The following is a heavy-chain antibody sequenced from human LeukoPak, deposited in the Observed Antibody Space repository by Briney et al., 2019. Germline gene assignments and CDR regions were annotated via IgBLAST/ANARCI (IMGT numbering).Heavy chain of an antibody. V-gene: IGHV4-31*03. D-gene: IGHD3-22*01. Sequence: SETLSLTCTVSGGSISSGGYYWSWIRQHPGKGLEWIGYIYYSGSTYYNPSLKGRVTISVDTSKNQFSLKLSSVTAADTAVYYCARVLSYYYDSSGTHDAFDIWGQGTMVTVSS. CDR1: GGSISSGGYY. CDR2: IYYSGST. J-gene: IGHJ3*02. CDR3: ARVLSYYYDSSGTHDAFDI.